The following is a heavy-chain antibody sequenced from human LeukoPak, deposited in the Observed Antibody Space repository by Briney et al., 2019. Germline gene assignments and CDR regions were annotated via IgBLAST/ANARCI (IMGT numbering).Heavy chain of an antibody. D-gene: IGHD6-13*01. V-gene: IGHV1-69*05. CDR1: GGTFSSYA. CDR2: IIPIFGTA. CDR3: AKKVLDRSSSFVLFDY. Sequence: GASVKVSCKASGGTFSSYAISWVRQAPGQGLEWMGRIIPIFGTANYAQKFQGRVTITTDESTSTAYMELSSLRSEDTAVYYCAKKVLDRSSSFVLFDYWGQGTLVTVSS. J-gene: IGHJ4*02.